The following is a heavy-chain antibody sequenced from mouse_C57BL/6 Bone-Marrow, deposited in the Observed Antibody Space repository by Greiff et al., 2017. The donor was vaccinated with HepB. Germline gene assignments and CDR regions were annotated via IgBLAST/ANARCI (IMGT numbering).Heavy chain of an antibody. CDR3: ARFDGYPWYFDV. Sequence: QVQLQQPGAELVMPGASVKLSCKASGYTFTSYWMHWVKQRPGQGLEWIGEIDPSDSYTNYNQKFKGKSTLTVDKSSSTAYMQLSSLTSEDSAVYYCARFDGYPWYFDVWGTGTTVTVSS. CDR2: IDPSDSYT. V-gene: IGHV1-69*01. D-gene: IGHD2-3*01. J-gene: IGHJ1*03. CDR1: GYTFTSYW.